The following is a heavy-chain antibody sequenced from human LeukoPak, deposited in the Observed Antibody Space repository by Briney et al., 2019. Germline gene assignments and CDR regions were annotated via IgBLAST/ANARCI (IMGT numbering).Heavy chain of an antibody. J-gene: IGHJ3*02. Sequence: GSLRLSCAASGFTFSSYAMSWVRQAPGKGLERVSGISGSGGSTYYADSVKGRFTISRDNSKNTLYLQVNSLRAEDTAVYYCAKDLGGSGWYPDAFDIWGQGTMVTVSS. CDR3: AKDLGGSGWYPDAFDI. V-gene: IGHV3-23*01. CDR2: ISGSGGST. CDR1: GFTFSSYA. D-gene: IGHD6-19*01.